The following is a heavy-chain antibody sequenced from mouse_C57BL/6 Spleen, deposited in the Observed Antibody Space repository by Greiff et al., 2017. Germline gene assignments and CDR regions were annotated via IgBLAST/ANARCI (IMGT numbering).Heavy chain of an antibody. CDR2: IYPGSGST. Sequence: QVQLQQPGAELVKPGASVKMSCKASGYTFTSYWITWVKQRPGQGLEWIGDIYPGSGSTNYHEKFKSKATLTVDTTSSTAYMQLSSLTAEDSAVYYWARKWEGMIDYWGQGTTRTVAS. CDR3: ARKWEGMIDY. D-gene: IGHD1-3*01. V-gene: IGHV1-55*01. CDR1: GYTFTSYW. J-gene: IGHJ2*01.